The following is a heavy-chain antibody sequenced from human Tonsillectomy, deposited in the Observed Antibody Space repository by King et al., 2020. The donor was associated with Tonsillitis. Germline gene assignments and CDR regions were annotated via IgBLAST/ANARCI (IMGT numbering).Heavy chain of an antibody. D-gene: IGHD5-18*01. V-gene: IGHV3-66*01. J-gene: IGHJ4*02. Sequence: VQLVESGGGLVQPGGSLRLSCAASGFTVSSNYMTWVRQAPGKGLEWVSIIYSGGTTYYVDSVKGRFTISRDNSKNTLYLQMTNLRAEDTAVYYCARAPVDTAPSYWGQGTLVTVSS. CDR1: GFTVSSNY. CDR2: IYSGGTT. CDR3: ARAPVDTAPSY.